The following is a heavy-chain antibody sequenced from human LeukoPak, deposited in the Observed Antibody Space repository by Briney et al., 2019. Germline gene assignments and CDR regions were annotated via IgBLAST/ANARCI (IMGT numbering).Heavy chain of an antibody. CDR2: ISAYNDNT. V-gene: IGHV1-18*01. CDR1: GYTFTSYG. Sequence: ASVKVSCKASGYTFTSYGISWVRQAPGQGLEWMGWISAYNDNTNYAQKLQGRVTMTTDTSTSTAYMELRSLRSDDTAVYYCARGYSGSYFDAFDIWGQGTMVTVSS. D-gene: IGHD1-26*01. CDR3: ARGYSGSYFDAFDI. J-gene: IGHJ3*02.